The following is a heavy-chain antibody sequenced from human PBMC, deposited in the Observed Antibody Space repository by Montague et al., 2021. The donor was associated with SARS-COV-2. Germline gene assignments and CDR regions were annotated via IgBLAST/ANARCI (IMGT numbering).Heavy chain of an antibody. D-gene: IGHD3-10*01. J-gene: IGHJ3*01. V-gene: IGHV4-31*03. Sequence: TLSLTCIVSGGSINSGDYYWSWIRQHPGKGLEWIGYIYYSGSTYSNPSLSSRVTISMDTSKNQFSLKLSSVTAADTAFYYCARQIGSHAHALWDYMLYGIDVWGQGTMVTVSS. CDR1: GGSINSGDYY. CDR2: IYYSGST. CDR3: ARQIGSHAHALWDYMLYGIDV.